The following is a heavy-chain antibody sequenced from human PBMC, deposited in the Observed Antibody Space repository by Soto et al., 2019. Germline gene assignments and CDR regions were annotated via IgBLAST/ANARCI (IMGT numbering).Heavy chain of an antibody. J-gene: IGHJ6*02. D-gene: IGHD5-12*01. CDR3: ARGFSGYDYGYYYGMDV. Sequence: KVSCKASGYTFTGYYMHWVRQAPGQGLEWMGWINPNSGGTNYAQKFQGWVTMARDTSISTAYMELSRLRSDDTAVYYCARGFSGYDYGYYYGMDVWGPGPTVTVSS. V-gene: IGHV1-2*04. CDR2: INPNSGGT. CDR1: GYTFTGYY.